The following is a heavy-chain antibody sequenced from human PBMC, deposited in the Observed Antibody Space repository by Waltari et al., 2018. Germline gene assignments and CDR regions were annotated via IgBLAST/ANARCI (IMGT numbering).Heavy chain of an antibody. V-gene: IGHV4-31*03. D-gene: IGHD6-13*01. Sequence: QVQLQESGPGLVKPSQTLSLTCTVSGGSISSGGYYWSWIRQHPGKGLEWIGYIYYSGSTHYNPSLKSRVTISVDTSKNQFSLKLSSVTAADTAVYYCARMAAAGKTLSDPWGQGTLVTVSS. J-gene: IGHJ5*02. CDR1: GGSISSGGYY. CDR2: IYYSGST. CDR3: ARMAAAGKTLSDP.